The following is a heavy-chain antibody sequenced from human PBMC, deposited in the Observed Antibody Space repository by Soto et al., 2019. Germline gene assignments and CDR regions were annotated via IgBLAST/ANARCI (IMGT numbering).Heavy chain of an antibody. J-gene: IGHJ6*02. CDR2: IIPIFGTA. D-gene: IGHD5-18*01. CDR3: ATGVDTAMVLAYYYYGMDV. V-gene: IGHV1-69*06. CDR1: CGTFSSYA. Sequence: VKVSFKASCGTFSSYAISWVRQAPGQGLEWMGGIIPIFGTANYAQKFQGRVTITADKSTSTAYMELSSLRSEDTAVYYCATGVDTAMVLAYYYYGMDVWGQGTTVTVSS.